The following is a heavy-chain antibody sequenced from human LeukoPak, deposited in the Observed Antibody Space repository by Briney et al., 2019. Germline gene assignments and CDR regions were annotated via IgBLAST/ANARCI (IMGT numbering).Heavy chain of an antibody. D-gene: IGHD4-17*01. J-gene: IGHJ4*02. V-gene: IGHV3-30*04. CDR2: ISYDGSNK. CDR1: GFTFSSYA. CDR3: ARDHLYGDYGTFDY. Sequence: PGGSLRLFCAASGFTFSSYAMHWVRQAPGKGLEWVAVISYDGSNKYYADSVKGRFTISRDNSRNTLYLQMNSLRAEDTAVYYCARDHLYGDYGTFDYWGQGTLVTVSS.